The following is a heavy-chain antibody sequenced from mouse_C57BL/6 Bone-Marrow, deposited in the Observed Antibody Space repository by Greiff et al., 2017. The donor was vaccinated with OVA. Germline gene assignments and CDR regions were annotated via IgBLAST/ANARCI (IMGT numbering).Heavy chain of an antibody. CDR3: TRLDGYYAMDY. Sequence: EVKLQESGGGLVQPGGSMKLSCAASGFTFSDAWMDWVRQSPEKGLEWVAEIRNKANNHATYYAESVKGRFTISRDDSKSSDYLQMNSLRAEDTGIYYCTRLDGYYAMDYWGQGTSVTVSS. CDR2: IRNKANNHAT. CDR1: GFTFSDAW. J-gene: IGHJ4*01. D-gene: IGHD2-3*01. V-gene: IGHV6-6*01.